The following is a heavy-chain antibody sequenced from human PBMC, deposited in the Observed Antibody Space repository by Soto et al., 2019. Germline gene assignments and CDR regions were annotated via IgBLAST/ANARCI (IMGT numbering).Heavy chain of an antibody. Sequence: GASVKVSCKASGYTFTSYAMHWVRQAPGQRLEWMGWINAGNGNTKYSQKFQGRVTITRDTSASTAYMELSSLRSEDTAVYYCARGGNGLQNAANASYYFDYWGQGTLVTVSS. D-gene: IGHD2-2*01. CDR1: GYTFTSYA. J-gene: IGHJ4*02. V-gene: IGHV1-3*01. CDR2: INAGNGNT. CDR3: ARGGNGLQNAANASYYFDY.